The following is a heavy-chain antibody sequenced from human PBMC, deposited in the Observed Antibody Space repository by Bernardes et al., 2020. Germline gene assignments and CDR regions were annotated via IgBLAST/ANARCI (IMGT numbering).Heavy chain of an antibody. Sequence: GGSLRLSCAASGFTFSDYGMHWVRQAPGKGLEWASVIYSGGSTYYTDSVKGRFTISRDNSKNTLYLQMNSLRAEDTAVYYCARDRYCSGSSCTDWGQGTLVTVSS. D-gene: IGHD2-15*01. J-gene: IGHJ4*02. V-gene: IGHV3-53*01. CDR2: IYSGGST. CDR1: GFTFSDYG. CDR3: ARDRYCSGSSCTD.